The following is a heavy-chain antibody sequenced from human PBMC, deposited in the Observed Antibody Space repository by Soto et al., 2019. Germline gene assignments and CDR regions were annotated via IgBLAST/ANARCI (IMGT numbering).Heavy chain of an antibody. CDR3: VSASDPPIHSDY. V-gene: IGHV3-23*01. Sequence: EVQLLESGGGLVQPGGSLRLSCAASGFTFSSYAMSWVRQAPGKGLEWVSAISGSGGSTYYADSVKGRFTISRDNSKNTLYLQMNSLRAGDTAVYYCVSASDPPIHSDYWGQGTLVTVSS. CDR1: GFTFSSYA. CDR2: ISGSGGST. D-gene: IGHD2-2*02. J-gene: IGHJ4*02.